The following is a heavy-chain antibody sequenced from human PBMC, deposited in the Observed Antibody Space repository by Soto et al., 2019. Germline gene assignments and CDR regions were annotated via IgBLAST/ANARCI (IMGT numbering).Heavy chain of an antibody. CDR3: TRCCVAIRGVPTMPV. D-gene: IGHD2-2*01. V-gene: IGHV4-39*01. J-gene: IGHJ6*02. CDR2: IFSSGTT. Sequence: LSLTCFISNAATGRHNYFRGWVRQTPGTGLEWLGTIFSSGTTYYSPSLKSRINMSLDTSKNQFSLNLGSVTDADTDVYYCTRCCVAIRGVPTMPVWRPGPTVT. CDR1: NAATGRHNYF.